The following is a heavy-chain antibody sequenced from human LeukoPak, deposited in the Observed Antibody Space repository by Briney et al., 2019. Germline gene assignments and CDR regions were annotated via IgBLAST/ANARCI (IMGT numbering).Heavy chain of an antibody. V-gene: IGHV3-30*04. CDR3: ARVLVVDGADYDAFDI. CDR1: GFTFSSYA. J-gene: IGHJ3*02. Sequence: PGGSLRPSCAASGFTFSSYAMHWVRQAPGKGLEWVAVISYDGSNKYYADSVKGRFTISRDNSKNTLYLQMNSLRAEDTAVYYCARVLVVDGADYDAFDIWGQGTMVTVSS. CDR2: ISYDGSNK. D-gene: IGHD2-15*01.